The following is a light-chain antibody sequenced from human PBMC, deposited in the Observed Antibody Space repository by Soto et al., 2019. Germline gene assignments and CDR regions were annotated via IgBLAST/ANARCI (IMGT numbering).Light chain of an antibody. CDR3: QQRSNWLT. CDR2: DAS. Sequence: EIVLTQSPATLSFSPGERATLSCRASQSVSSYLAWYQQKPGQAPRLLIYDASNRATGIPARFSGSGSGTDFTLTISSLEPEDFEVYYCQQRSNWLTFGGGTKVEIK. V-gene: IGKV3-11*01. J-gene: IGKJ4*01. CDR1: QSVSSY.